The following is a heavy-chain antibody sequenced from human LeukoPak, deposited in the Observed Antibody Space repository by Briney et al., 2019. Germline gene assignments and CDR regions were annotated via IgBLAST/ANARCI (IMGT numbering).Heavy chain of an antibody. CDR1: GYTFTTYW. V-gene: IGHV5-51*01. CDR3: ARSGAGYCSGGTCYPTR. CDR2: IYPGDSDT. J-gene: IGHJ4*02. D-gene: IGHD2-15*01. Sequence: GESLKISCKGSGYTFTTYWIGWVRQMPGKGLERMGIIYPGDSDTRYSPSFQGQVTISADKSISTAYLQWRSLKASDTAMYYCARSGAGYCSGGTCYPTRWGQGTLVTVSS.